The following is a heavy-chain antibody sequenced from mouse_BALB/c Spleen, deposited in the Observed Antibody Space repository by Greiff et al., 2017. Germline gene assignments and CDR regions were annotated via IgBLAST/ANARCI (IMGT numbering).Heavy chain of an antibody. CDR1: GFTFSSYA. CDR2: ISSGGSYT. D-gene: IGHD2-10*02. Sequence: EVQLVESGGGLVKPGGSLKLSCAASGFTFSSYAMSWVRQSPEKRLEWVAEISSGGSYTYYPDTVTGRFTISRDNAKNTLYLEMSSLRSEDTAMYYCARKEYGNYWGQGTLVTVSA. CDR3: ARKEYGNY. J-gene: IGHJ3*01. V-gene: IGHV5-9-4*01.